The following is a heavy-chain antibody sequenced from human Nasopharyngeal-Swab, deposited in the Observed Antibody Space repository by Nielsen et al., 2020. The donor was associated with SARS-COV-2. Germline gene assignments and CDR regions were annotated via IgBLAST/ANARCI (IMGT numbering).Heavy chain of an antibody. J-gene: IGHJ6*02. CDR2: IIPIFGAA. CDR3: ARDRIEITIFGVVYYGMDV. Sequence: SVKVSCKPSGGTFSSYAISWVRQAPGQGLEWMGGIIPIFGAAVYTQKFQGRVTITADKSTSTAYMELSSLRSEDTAVYYCARDRIEITIFGVVYYGMDVWGQGTTVTVSS. CDR1: GGTFSSYA. D-gene: IGHD3-3*01. V-gene: IGHV1-69*06.